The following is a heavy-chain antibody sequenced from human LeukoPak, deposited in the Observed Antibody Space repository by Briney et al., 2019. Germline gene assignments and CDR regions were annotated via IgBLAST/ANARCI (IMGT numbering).Heavy chain of an antibody. CDR2: ISGSGGST. CDR1: GFTFSSYA. D-gene: IGHD1-26*01. Sequence: GGSLRLSCAASGFTFSSYAMSWVRQAPGKGLEWVSAISGSGGSTYYADSVKGRFTISRDNSKKTLYLQMNSLRAEDTAVYYCAKVGGSSLGAYYFDYWGQGTLVTVSS. CDR3: AKVGGSSLGAYYFDY. J-gene: IGHJ4*02. V-gene: IGHV3-23*01.